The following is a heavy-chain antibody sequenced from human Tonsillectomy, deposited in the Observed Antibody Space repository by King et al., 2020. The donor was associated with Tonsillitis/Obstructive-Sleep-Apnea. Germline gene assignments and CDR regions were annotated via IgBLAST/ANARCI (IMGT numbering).Heavy chain of an antibody. J-gene: IGHJ3*02. D-gene: IGHD2-2*02. CDR1: GYTLTELS. CDR3: ATFEAIPDAFDI. Sequence: QLVQAGAEVKKPGASVKVSCKVSGYTLTELSMHWVRQAPVKELEWMGGFDPEDGETIYAQKFQGRVTMTEDTSTDPAYMELSSLRAEDTAVYYCATFEAIPDAFDIWAQGTMVTVS. V-gene: IGHV1-24*01. CDR2: FDPEDGET.